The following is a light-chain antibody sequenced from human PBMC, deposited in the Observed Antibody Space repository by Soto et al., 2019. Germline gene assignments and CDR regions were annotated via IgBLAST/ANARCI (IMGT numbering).Light chain of an antibody. CDR3: QQHAT. V-gene: IGKV3-15*01. CDR2: GAS. CDR1: QSVSSN. J-gene: IGKJ4*01. Sequence: EIVMTQSPATLAVSPGXRATLSCRASQSVSSNLAWYQQKPGQAPRLLIYGASTRATGIPARFSGSGSGTEFTLTISSLQSEDFAVYYCQQHATFAGGTKVDIK.